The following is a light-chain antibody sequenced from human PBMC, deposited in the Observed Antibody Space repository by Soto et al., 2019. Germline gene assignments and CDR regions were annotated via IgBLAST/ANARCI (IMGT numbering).Light chain of an antibody. CDR2: DAS. CDR1: QDISNY. CDR3: QQYDKLPPYT. J-gene: IGKJ2*01. Sequence: DIQMTQSPSSLSASVGDRVTITCPASQDISNYLNWYQQKAGKAPKLLIYDASNLETGVPSRFSGSGSGTDFTFTISSLQPEDIATYYCQQYDKLPPYTFGQGTKLEIK. V-gene: IGKV1-33*01.